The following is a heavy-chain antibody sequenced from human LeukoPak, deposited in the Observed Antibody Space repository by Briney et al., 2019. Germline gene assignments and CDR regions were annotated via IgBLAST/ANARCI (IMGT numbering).Heavy chain of an antibody. V-gene: IGHV4-30-4*08. CDR3: ARVGSSTTLDAFDI. D-gene: IGHD2-2*01. Sequence: PSETLSLTCTVSGGSISSGDYYWSWIRQPPGKGLEWIGYIYYSGSTYYNPSLKSRVTISVDTPKNQFSLKLSSVTAADTAVYYCARVGSSTTLDAFDIWGQGTMVTVSS. J-gene: IGHJ3*02. CDR2: IYYSGST. CDR1: GGSISSGDYY.